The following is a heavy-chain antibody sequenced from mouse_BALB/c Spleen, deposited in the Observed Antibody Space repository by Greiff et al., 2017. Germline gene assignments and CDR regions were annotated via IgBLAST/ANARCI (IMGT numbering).Heavy chain of an antibody. CDR2: IYPGDGDT. CDR3: ASIYYDYDRFAY. V-gene: IGHV1-80*01. D-gene: IGHD2-4*01. CDR1: GYTFTSYW. J-gene: IGHJ3*01. Sequence: QVQLKQSGTVLARPGASVKMSCKASGYTFTSYWMHWVKQRPGQGLEWIGRIYPGDGDTNYNGKFKGKATLTADKSSSTAYMQLSSLTSVDSAVYFCASIYYDYDRFAYWGQGTLVTVSA.